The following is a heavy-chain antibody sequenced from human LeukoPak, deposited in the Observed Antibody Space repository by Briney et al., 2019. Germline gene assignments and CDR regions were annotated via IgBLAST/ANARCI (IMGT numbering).Heavy chain of an antibody. Sequence: GSLRLSCAASGFTFSSYAMSWVRQAPGKGLEWVSGISGSGGSTYYADSVKGRFTISRDNSKNTLYLQMNSLRAEDTAVYYCAKRWGDDTYYFEFWGQGNLVTVSS. J-gene: IGHJ4*02. V-gene: IGHV3-23*01. CDR3: AKRWGDDTYYFEF. CDR2: ISGSGGST. D-gene: IGHD3-10*01. CDR1: GFTFSSYA.